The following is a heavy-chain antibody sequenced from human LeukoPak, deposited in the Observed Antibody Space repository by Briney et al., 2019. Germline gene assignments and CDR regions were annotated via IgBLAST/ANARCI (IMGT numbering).Heavy chain of an antibody. D-gene: IGHD5-18*01. V-gene: IGHV3-23*01. CDR2: IAISGIL. Sequence: PGGSLRLSCVASGFTFSTHAMTWVRQAPGKGLEWVSSIAISGILYYRDSVRGRYTISRDNSKNTLYLQMNSLRPEDTATYYCAKGGIGSSSGLDSWGQGTLVTVSS. J-gene: IGHJ4*02. CDR1: GFTFSTHA. CDR3: AKGGIGSSSGLDS.